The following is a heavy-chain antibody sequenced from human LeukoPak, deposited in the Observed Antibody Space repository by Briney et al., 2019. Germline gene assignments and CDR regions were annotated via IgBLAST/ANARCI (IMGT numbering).Heavy chain of an antibody. CDR2: ISGSGSTI. CDR3: ARIHPYYYGSGSYLMGYYYFGMDV. V-gene: IGHV3-48*03. Sequence: GGSLRLSCAVSGFTFSSYDMNWVRQAPGKGLGWISYISGSGSTIYDADSVKGRFTVSRDNAKNSLHLQMNSLRAEDTAVYYCARIHPYYYGSGSYLMGYYYFGMDVWGQGTTVTVSS. J-gene: IGHJ6*02. CDR1: GFTFSSYD. D-gene: IGHD3-10*01.